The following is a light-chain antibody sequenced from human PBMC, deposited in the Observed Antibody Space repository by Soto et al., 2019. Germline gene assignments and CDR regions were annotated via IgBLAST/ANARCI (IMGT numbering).Light chain of an antibody. V-gene: IGKV1-5*01. CDR3: QQYNAA. CDR1: QNIDIS. CDR2: AAS. J-gene: IGKJ5*01. Sequence: DIQMTQSPSTLSASVGDRVTITCRASQNIDISLAWFQQRPGQAPKVLIYAASGLASGVPSTFSGSGSGTEFTLTISSLQPDDFATYYCQQYNAAFGQGTRLEIK.